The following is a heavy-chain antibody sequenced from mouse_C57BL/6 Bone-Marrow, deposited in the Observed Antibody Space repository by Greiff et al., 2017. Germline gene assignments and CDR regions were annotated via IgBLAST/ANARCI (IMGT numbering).Heavy chain of an antibody. V-gene: IGHV1-81*01. CDR1: GYTFTSYG. J-gene: IGHJ2*01. D-gene: IGHD1-2*01. CDR2: IYPRSGNT. Sequence: QVQLQPSGAELARPGASVKLSCKASGYTFTSYGISWVKQRTGQGLEWIGEIYPRSGNTYYNEKFKGKATLTADKSSSTAYMELRSLTSEDSAVYFCARGYLYWGQGTTLTVSS. CDR3: ARGYLY.